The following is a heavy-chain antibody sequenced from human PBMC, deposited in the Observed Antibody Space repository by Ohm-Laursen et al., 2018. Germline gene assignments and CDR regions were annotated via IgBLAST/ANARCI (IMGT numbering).Heavy chain of an antibody. Sequence: TLSLTCTVSGGSISSYYWSWVRQPPGKGLEWIGYIHNSGSTNYNPSLKSRATIATDTSKNQLSLKLSSVTAADTAVYYCARRANSAFPYYLDYWGQGTLVTVSS. CDR2: IHNSGST. V-gene: IGHV4-59*08. CDR1: GGSISSYY. D-gene: IGHD1-26*01. CDR3: ARRANSAFPYYLDY. J-gene: IGHJ4*02.